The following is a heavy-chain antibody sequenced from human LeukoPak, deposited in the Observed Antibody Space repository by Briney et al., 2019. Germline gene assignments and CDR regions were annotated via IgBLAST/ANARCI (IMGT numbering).Heavy chain of an antibody. CDR1: GFTFSSYG. CDR3: AKELWLVNWAFDI. CDR2: ISGSGGST. J-gene: IGHJ3*02. D-gene: IGHD6-19*01. Sequence: PWGTLRLSCAASGFTFSSYGMSWVRQARGKGLEWVSAISGSGGSTYYADSVKGRFTISRDNSKNTLYLQMNSLRAEDTAVYYCAKELWLVNWAFDIWGQGTMVTVSS. V-gene: IGHV3-23*01.